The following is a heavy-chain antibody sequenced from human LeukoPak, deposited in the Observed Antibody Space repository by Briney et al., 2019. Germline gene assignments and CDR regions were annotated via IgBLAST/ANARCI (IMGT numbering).Heavy chain of an antibody. D-gene: IGHD2-15*01. V-gene: IGHV1-24*01. Sequence: ASVKVSCKVSGYTLTELSMHWVRQAPGKGLEWMGGFDPEDGETIYAQKFQGRVTMTEDTSTDTAYMELSSLRSEDTAVDYCETVPPRYCSGGSCYPGSNWFDPWGQGTLVTVSS. CDR1: GYTLTELS. CDR3: ETVPPRYCSGGSCYPGSNWFDP. J-gene: IGHJ5*02. CDR2: FDPEDGET.